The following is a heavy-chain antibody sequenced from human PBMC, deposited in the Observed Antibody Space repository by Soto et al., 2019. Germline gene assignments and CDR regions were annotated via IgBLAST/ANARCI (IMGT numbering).Heavy chain of an antibody. D-gene: IGHD6-19*01. J-gene: IGHJ4*02. CDR1: GYTFTTTH. CDR2: INTSNGDT. V-gene: IGHV1-18*01. Sequence: GASVKVSCKTSGYTFTTTHISWVRQAPGQGLEWMGWINTSNGDTNYAQKLQGRVTMTTDTSTSTVYMELRSLRSDDTAVYYCARTVYTGCPNFDFWGQGTLVTVS. CDR3: ARTVYTGCPNFDF.